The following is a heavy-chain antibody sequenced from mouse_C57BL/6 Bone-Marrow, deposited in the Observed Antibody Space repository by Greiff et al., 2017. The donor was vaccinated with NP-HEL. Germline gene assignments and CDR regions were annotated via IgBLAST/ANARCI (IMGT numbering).Heavy chain of an antibody. J-gene: IGHJ3*01. CDR2: IDPNSGGT. CDR3: ASPYWFAY. CDR1: GYTFTSYW. V-gene: IGHV1-72*01. Sequence: VQLKQPGAELVKPGASVKLSCKASGYTFTSYWMHWAKQRPGRGLEWIGRIDPNSGGTKYNEKFKSKATLTVDKPSSTAYMQLSSLTSEDSAVYYCASPYWFAYWGQGTLVTVSA.